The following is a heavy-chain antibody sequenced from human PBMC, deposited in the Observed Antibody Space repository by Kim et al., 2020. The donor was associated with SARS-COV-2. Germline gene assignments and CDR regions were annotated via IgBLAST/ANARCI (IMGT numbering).Heavy chain of an antibody. J-gene: IGHJ5*02. CDR1: GGSFSGYY. CDR2: INHSGST. V-gene: IGHV4-34*01. CDR3: ARRSAAAARGGGWFDP. Sequence: SETLSLTCAVYGGSFSGYYWSWIRQPPGKGLEWIGEINHSGSTNYNPSLKSRVTISVDTSKNQFSLKLSSVTAADTAVYYCARRSAAAARGGGWFDPWGQGTLVTVSS. D-gene: IGHD6-25*01.